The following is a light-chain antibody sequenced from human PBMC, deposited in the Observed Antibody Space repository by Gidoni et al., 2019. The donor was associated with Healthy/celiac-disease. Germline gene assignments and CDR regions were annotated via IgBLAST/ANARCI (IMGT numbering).Light chain of an antibody. CDR3: QQSYSTPWT. V-gene: IGKV1-39*01. J-gene: IGKJ1*01. CDR2: AAS. Sequence: DIQMTQSPSSLSASVGDRVTITCRASQSISSYLHWYQQKPGKAPKLLIYAASSLQSGVPSRFSGSGSWTDFTLTISSLQPEEFSTYYCQQSYSTPWTFGQGTKVEIK. CDR1: QSISSY.